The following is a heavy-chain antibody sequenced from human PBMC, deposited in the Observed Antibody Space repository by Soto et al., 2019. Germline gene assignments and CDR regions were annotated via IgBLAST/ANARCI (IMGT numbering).Heavy chain of an antibody. V-gene: IGHV3-64*04. D-gene: IGHD3-10*01. CDR3: ARDRGGYGPPDV. CDR2: ISTNGGST. J-gene: IGHJ6*02. CDR1: GFTFNTYT. Sequence: GGSLRLSCSASGFTFNTYTMYWVRQAPGMGLKYVSVISTNGGSTHYADSVKGRFTISRDNSKNTLYLQMSSLRVEDTAVYYCARDRGGYGPPDVWGQGTTVTVSS.